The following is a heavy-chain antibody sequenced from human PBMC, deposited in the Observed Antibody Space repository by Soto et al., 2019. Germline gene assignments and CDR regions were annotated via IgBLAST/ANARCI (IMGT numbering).Heavy chain of an antibody. CDR1: VSSVSTEIAA. CDR2: TYYRSRWYN. CDR3: ARTKGYFDD. V-gene: IGHV6-1*01. Sequence: PSQTLCLTRAMSVSSVSTEIAAWDCIRQSPSRGLEWLGRTYYRSRWYNNYALSVKSRITINPDTSKNQFSLQLKSVAPEDTAVYYCARTKGYFDDWGQGTLVTVSS. J-gene: IGHJ4*02.